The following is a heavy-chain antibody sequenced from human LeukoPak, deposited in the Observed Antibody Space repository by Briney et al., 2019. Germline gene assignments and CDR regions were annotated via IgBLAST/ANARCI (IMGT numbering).Heavy chain of an antibody. Sequence: SETLSLTCTVSGGSISSYYWSWIRQPPGKGLEWIGYIYYSGSTNYNPSLKSRVTISVDTSKNQFSLKLSSVTAADTAVYYCARQGGYCSGGSCYPDYWGQGTLVTVSS. V-gene: IGHV4-59*08. D-gene: IGHD2-15*01. J-gene: IGHJ4*02. CDR1: GGSISSYY. CDR3: ARQGGYCSGGSCYPDY. CDR2: IYYSGST.